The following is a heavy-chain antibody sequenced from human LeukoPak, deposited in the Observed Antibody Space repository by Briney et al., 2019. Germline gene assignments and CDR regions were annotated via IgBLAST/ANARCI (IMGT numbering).Heavy chain of an antibody. D-gene: IGHD4-11*01. CDR2: INPNSGGT. V-gene: IGHV1-2*06. CDR1: GYTFTGYY. Sequence: ASVKVSGKASGYTFTGYYMHWVRQAPGQGLEWMGRINPNSGGTNYAQKFQGRVTMTRDTSISTAYMELSRLRSDDTAVYYCARPRTVPYNWFDPWGQGTLVTVSS. CDR3: ARPRTVPYNWFDP. J-gene: IGHJ5*02.